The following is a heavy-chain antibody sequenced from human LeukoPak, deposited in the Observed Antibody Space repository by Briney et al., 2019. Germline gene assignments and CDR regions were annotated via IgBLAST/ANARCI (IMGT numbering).Heavy chain of an antibody. CDR3: AKYGPDHLANCGGDCGKNYYYGMHV. Sequence: GGSLRLSCAASGLTFSSYGMNWVRQAPGKGLEGLAIISYDGNNKYYADSVKGRFTISRDNSKNTLYLQMNSLRAEDTAVYYCAKYGPDHLANCGGDCGKNYYYGMHVWGQGTTVTVS. CDR2: ISYDGNNK. V-gene: IGHV3-30*18. J-gene: IGHJ6*02. D-gene: IGHD2-21*02. CDR1: GLTFSSYG.